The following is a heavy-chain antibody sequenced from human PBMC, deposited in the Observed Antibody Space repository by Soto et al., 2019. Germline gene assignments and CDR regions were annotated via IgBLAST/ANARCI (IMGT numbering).Heavy chain of an antibody. CDR1: GFIFSDYY. CDR3: ARGRVAARPWGDAFDI. V-gene: IGHV3-11*06. J-gene: IGHJ3*02. D-gene: IGHD6-6*01. CDR2: ISSSSSYI. Sequence: GGSLRLSCAASGFIFSDYYMGWIHQAPGKGLEWVSSISSSSSYIYYADSVKGRFTISRDNAKNSLYLQMNSLRAEDTAVYYCARGRVAARPWGDAFDIWGQGTMVTVSS.